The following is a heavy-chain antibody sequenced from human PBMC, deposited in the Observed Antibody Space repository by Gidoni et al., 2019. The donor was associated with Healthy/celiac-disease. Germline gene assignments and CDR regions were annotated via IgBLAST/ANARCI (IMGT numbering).Heavy chain of an antibody. J-gene: IGHJ4*02. CDR2: ISYSGST. CDR1: GGTISCYY. D-gene: IGHD3-16*01. CDR3: ARGGSLGRGVAYFDY. Sequence: QVQLQESGPGLVKPSETLSLTCTVSGGTISCYYWSWIRQPPGKGLEWIGYISYSGSTNYNPSLKSRVTISVDTSKNQFSLKLSSGTAADTAVYYCARGGSLGRGVAYFDYWGQGTLVTVSS. V-gene: IGHV4-59*01.